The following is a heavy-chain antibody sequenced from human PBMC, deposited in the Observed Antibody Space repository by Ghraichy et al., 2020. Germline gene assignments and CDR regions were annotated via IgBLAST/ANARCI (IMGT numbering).Heavy chain of an antibody. J-gene: IGHJ6*02. D-gene: IGHD4-11*01. CDR1: GYTFTSYA. Sequence: ASVKVSCKASGYTFTSYAMHWVRQAPGQRLEWMGWINAGNGNTKYSQKFQGRVTITRDTSASTAYMELSSLRSEDTAVYYCARYSNYVGTDYYYYGMDVWGQGTTVTVSS. CDR3: ARYSNYVGTDYYYYGMDV. V-gene: IGHV1-3*01. CDR2: INAGNGNT.